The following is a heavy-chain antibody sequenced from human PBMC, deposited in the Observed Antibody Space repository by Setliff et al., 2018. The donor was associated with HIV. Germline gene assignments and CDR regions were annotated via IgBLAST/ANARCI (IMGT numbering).Heavy chain of an antibody. D-gene: IGHD1-7*01. J-gene: IGHJ6*02. CDR3: ARGRNRNYVVYGMDV. CDR1: GLTDTYNY. CDR2: IYAGGST. V-gene: IGHV3-53*01. Sequence: GGSLRLSCAASGLTDTYNYMSWVRQAPGKGLEWVSVIYAGGSTYYADSVKGRFTISRDDSKNMLYLQMDSLRAEDTAVYYCARGRNRNYVVYGMDVWGQGTTVTVSS.